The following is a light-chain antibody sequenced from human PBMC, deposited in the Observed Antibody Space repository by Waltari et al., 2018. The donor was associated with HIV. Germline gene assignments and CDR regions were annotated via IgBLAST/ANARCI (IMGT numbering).Light chain of an antibody. J-gene: IGKJ2*01. CDR2: KAS. CDR3: QQYHSSDT. CDR1: QSIGSW. V-gene: IGKV1-5*03. Sequence: DIQLIQSPSTLSASVGDRVSITCRASQSIGSWLAWYQQRPGKAPKLLIYKASSLESGVPSRFSGSGFGTEFTLTISSLQPDDFATYYCQQYHSSDTFGQGTKLEIK.